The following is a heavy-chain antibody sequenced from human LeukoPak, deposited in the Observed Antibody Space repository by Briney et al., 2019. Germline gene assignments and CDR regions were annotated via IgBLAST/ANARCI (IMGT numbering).Heavy chain of an antibody. D-gene: IGHD3-10*01. CDR2: IKQDGSEK. CDR1: GFNFDHYW. CDR3: NTAKSLVRGVLHYGMED. Sequence: GGSLRLSCAASGFNFDHYWMTWVRQAPGKGLEWVANIKQDGSEKVYLDSMKGRFTISRDNSRDSLYLQMNSLRPEDTAVYYCNTAKSLVRGVLHYGMEDWGQGTTVTVSS. V-gene: IGHV3-7*02. J-gene: IGHJ6*02.